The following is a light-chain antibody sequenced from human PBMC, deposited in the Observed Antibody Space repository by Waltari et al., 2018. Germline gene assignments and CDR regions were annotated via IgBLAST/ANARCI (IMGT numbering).Light chain of an antibody. CDR1: ESIGSS. CDR2: YGS. J-gene: IGKJ2*01. V-gene: IGKV6-21*01. CDR3: HQTTLLPS. Sequence: EVVLTQSPDFQSVTPKETVTITCRASESIGSSLHWYQQKPAPSPKLLVMYGSQSFSGVPSRFRGSGSGTDFTLTINGLEAEDAATYFCHQTTLLPSFGQWTKLEIK.